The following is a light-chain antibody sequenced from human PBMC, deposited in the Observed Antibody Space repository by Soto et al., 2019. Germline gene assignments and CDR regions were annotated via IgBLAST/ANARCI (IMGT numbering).Light chain of an antibody. V-gene: IGKV1-33*01. J-gene: IGKJ5*01. CDR3: HQYDNLPPT. CDR2: DAS. Sequence: DIQMTQSPSSLSASLGDRVTMTCQASQDISNYLNWYQQKPGKAPKLLIYDASNLETGVPSRFSGSGSGTDFSFTISSLQPEDVAIYYCHQYDNLPPTFGQGTRLEIK. CDR1: QDISNY.